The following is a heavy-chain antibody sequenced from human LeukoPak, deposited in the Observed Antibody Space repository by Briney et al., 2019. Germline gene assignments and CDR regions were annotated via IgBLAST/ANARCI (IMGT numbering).Heavy chain of an antibody. D-gene: IGHD1-1*01. Sequence: GGSLRLSCAASGFTFSTYTMNWVRQAPGKGLEWVSYISSSSSTDYADSVKGRFTISRDNAKNSLYLQMNSLRAEDTAVYYCVRVDTTTRGARVWDYWGQGTLVTVSS. CDR2: ISSSSST. CDR1: GFTFSTYT. V-gene: IGHV3-48*01. CDR3: VRVDTTTRGARVWDY. J-gene: IGHJ4*02.